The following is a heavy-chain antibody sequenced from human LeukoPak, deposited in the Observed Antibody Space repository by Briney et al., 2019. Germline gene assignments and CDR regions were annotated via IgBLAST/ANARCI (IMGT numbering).Heavy chain of an antibody. J-gene: IGHJ4*02. Sequence: PGGSLRLSCAASGFTFSSYSMTWVRQAPGKGLEWVSGISWNSGSIVYADSVKGRFTISRDNAKNSLYLQMNSLRAEDMALYYCVKAPYYYGSGSPSYFDYWGQGTLVTVSS. CDR2: ISWNSGSI. D-gene: IGHD3-10*01. CDR1: GFTFSSYS. CDR3: VKAPYYYGSGSPSYFDY. V-gene: IGHV3-9*03.